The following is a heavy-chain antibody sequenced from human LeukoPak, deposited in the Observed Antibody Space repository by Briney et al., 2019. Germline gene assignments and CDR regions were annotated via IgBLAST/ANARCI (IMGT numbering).Heavy chain of an antibody. D-gene: IGHD4-17*01. V-gene: IGHV3-7*01. CDR1: GFSFSTYA. J-gene: IGHJ4*02. CDR3: ARASLSTVTTLGSFFDY. Sequence: GGSLRLSCAASGFSFSTYAMSWVRQAPGKGLEWVANIKQDGSEKYYVDSVKGRFTISRDNAKNSLYLQMNSLRAEDTAVYYCARASLSTVTTLGSFFDYWGQGTLVTVSS. CDR2: IKQDGSEK.